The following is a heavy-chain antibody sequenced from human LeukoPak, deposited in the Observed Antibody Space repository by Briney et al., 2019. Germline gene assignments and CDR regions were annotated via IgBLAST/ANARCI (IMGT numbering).Heavy chain of an antibody. CDR3: ARDYSCSGTSCPNY. CDR1: GFTFSSYG. D-gene: IGHD2-2*01. V-gene: IGHV3-30*02. Sequence: GGSLRLSCAASGFTFSSYGMHWVRQAPGKGLEWVAFIRYDGSNKYYADSVKGRFTISRDNAKNSLYLQMNSLRAEDTAVYYCARDYSCSGTSCPNYWGQGTLVTVSS. CDR2: IRYDGSNK. J-gene: IGHJ4*02.